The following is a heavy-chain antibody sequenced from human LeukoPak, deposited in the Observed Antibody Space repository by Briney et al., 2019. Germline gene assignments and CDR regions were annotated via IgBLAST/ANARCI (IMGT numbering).Heavy chain of an antibody. D-gene: IGHD3-9*01. CDR3: TSGCRGYDILYGYYMRDYYMDV. V-gene: IGHV1-8*01. J-gene: IGHJ6*03. CDR2: MNPNSGNT. Sequence: ASVKLSCKASGYTFTSYDIQWVRQATGQGLEWMGWMNPNSGNTVYAQKFQGRVTMNRNTSIRTAYMKLSSLRSENTAVYYWTSGCRGYDILYGYYMRDYYMDVWGKRTTVTVSS. CDR1: GYTFTSYD.